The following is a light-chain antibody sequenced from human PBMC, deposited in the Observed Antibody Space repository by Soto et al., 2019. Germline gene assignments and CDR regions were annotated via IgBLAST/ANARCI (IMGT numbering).Light chain of an antibody. Sequence: IVMTQSPDSLAVSLGERATINCKSSQSVLYWSNNKNYLAWYQQRPGQPPKLITAWASTRESGVPDRFSGSGSGADFTLTISSLQAEDVAVYYCQQYYSTPFTFGPGTKVDI. CDR2: WAS. CDR3: QQYYSTPFT. CDR1: QSVLYWSNNKNY. V-gene: IGKV4-1*01. J-gene: IGKJ3*01.